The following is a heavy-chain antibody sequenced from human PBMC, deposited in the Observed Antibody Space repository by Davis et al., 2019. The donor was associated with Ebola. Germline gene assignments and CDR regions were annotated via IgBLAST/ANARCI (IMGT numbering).Heavy chain of an antibody. CDR2: LGTSADT. CDR3: VRDPALVVTGGGWYFDL. Sequence: GGSLRLSCAASGFVFRNYVMSWVRQALGKGLEWVSTLGTSADTYYADSVRGRFTISRDNSKNTLYLQMNSLRAEDTAVYYCVRDPALVVTGGGWYFDLWGRGTLVTVSS. J-gene: IGHJ2*01. CDR1: GFVFRNYV. V-gene: IGHV3-23*01. D-gene: IGHD2-21*02.